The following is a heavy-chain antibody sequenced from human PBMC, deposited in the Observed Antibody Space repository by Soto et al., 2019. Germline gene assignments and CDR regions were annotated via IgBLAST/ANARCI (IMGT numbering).Heavy chain of an antibody. V-gene: IGHV1-69*13. CDR3: ARGDALRFLEWISTYGMDV. Sequence: SVKVSCKASGGTFSSYAISWVRQAPGQGLEWMGGIIPIFGTANYAQKFQGRVTITADESTSTAYMELSSLRSEDTAVYYCARGDALRFLEWISTYGMDVWGQGTTVTVSS. J-gene: IGHJ6*02. CDR1: GGTFSSYA. CDR2: IIPIFGTA. D-gene: IGHD3-3*01.